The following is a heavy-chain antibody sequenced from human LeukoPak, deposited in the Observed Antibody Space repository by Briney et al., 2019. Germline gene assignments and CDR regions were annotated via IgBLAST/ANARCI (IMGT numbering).Heavy chain of an antibody. J-gene: IGHJ4*02. D-gene: IGHD3-22*01. CDR1: GGSTSSSSYY. CDR2: IYYSGST. CDR3: ARLPKYYYDNSDYSGYYFDY. V-gene: IGHV4-39*01. Sequence: SETLSLTCTVSGGSTSSSSYYWGWSRQPPGKGLEWIGSIYYSGSTYYNPPLKSRVTISVDTSKTQFSLKLRSVTAADTAVYYCARLPKYYYDNSDYSGYYFDYWGQGTLVTVSS.